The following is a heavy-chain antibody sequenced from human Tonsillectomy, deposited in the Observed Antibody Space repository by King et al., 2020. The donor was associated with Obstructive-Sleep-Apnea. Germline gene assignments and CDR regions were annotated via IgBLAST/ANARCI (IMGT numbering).Heavy chain of an antibody. CDR2: ISGSGGST. Sequence: VQLVESGGGLVQPGGSLRLSCAASGFTFSSYAMSWVRQAPGKGLEWVSAISGSGGSTYYADSVKGRFTLSRDNSKNTLYLQMNSLRAEDTAVYYCAKVLYDILTGYYTYYYYGMDVWGQGTTVTVSS. J-gene: IGHJ6*02. CDR3: AKVLYDILTGYYTYYYYGMDV. D-gene: IGHD3-9*01. CDR1: GFTFSSYA. V-gene: IGHV3-23*04.